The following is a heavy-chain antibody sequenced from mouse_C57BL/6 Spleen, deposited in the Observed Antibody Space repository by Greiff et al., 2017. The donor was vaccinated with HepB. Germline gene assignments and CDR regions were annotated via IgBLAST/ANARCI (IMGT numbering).Heavy chain of an antibody. CDR1: GYTFTDYY. CDR2: INPNNGGT. J-gene: IGHJ4*01. Sequence: VQLQQSGPELVKPGASVKISCKASGYTFTDYYMNWVKQSHGKSLEWIGDINPNNGGTSYNQKFKGKATLTVDKSSSTAYMELRSLTSEDSAVYYCARYLGRYWGQGTSVTVSS. CDR3: ARYLGRY. D-gene: IGHD3-1*01. V-gene: IGHV1-26*01.